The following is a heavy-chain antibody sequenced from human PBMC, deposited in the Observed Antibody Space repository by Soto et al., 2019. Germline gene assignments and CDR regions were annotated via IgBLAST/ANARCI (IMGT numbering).Heavy chain of an antibody. CDR3: AKEWQYYSSSGLRYFDL. CDR1: GFTFNTHS. D-gene: IGHD6-6*01. J-gene: IGHJ2*01. Sequence: QEQLVESGGGVVQPGGSLRLSCSGSGFTFNTHSIHWVRQIPGKGLEWVAVISYDERTKFYADSVKGRFTISRDNSENSVHLEMNFPRPDDTAVYYCAKEWQYYSSSGLRYFDLWGRGALLTVSS. CDR2: ISYDERTK. V-gene: IGHV3-30-3*02.